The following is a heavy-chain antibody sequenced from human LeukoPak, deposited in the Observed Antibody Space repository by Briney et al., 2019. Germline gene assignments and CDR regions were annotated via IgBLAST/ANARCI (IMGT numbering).Heavy chain of an antibody. V-gene: IGHV4-34*01. CDR3: ARGGLMVYAVRVQNDVFDI. CDR2: INHSGST. D-gene: IGHD2-8*01. CDR1: GGSFSGYY. J-gene: IGHJ3*02. Sequence: PSQTLSLTCAVYGGSFSGYYWSWIRQPPGKGLEWIGEINHSGSTNYNPSLKSRVTISVDMSKNQFSLKLSSVTAADTAVYYCARGGLMVYAVRVQNDVFDIWGQGTMVTVSS.